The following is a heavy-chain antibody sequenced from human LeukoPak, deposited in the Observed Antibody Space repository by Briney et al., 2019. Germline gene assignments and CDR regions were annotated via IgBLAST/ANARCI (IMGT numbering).Heavy chain of an antibody. J-gene: IGHJ3*02. CDR2: ISSSSSYI. D-gene: IGHD4-11*01. V-gene: IGHV3-21*01. CDR1: GFTFSSYN. CDR3: ARDHSTYGDAFDI. Sequence: GGSLRLSRATSGFTFSSYNMNCVRQAPVKGLECGSSISSSSSYIDYADSVKGRFTISRDNAKNSLYLQMNSLRAEDTAVYYCARDHSTYGDAFDIWGQGTMVTVSS.